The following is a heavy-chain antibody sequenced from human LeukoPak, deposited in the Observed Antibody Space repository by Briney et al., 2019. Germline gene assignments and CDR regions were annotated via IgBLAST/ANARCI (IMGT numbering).Heavy chain of an antibody. J-gene: IGHJ5*02. CDR2: IYYSGST. Sequence: SETLSLTCTVSGGSISSSSYYWGWIRQPPGKGLEWIGSIYYSGSTYYNPSLKSRVTISVDTSKNQFSLKLSSVTAADTVVYYCARVAYYYDSSGYFWFDPWGQGTLVTVSS. CDR3: ARVAYYYDSSGYFWFDP. V-gene: IGHV4-39*07. D-gene: IGHD3-22*01. CDR1: GGSISSSSYY.